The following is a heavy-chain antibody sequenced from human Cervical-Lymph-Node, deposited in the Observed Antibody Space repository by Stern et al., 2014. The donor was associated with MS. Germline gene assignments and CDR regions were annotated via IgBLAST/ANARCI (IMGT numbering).Heavy chain of an antibody. CDR1: GDTFSSYA. CDR2: LIPFFGAT. Sequence: VQLVESGSEVKKPGSSVKVSCKPSGDTFSSYALSWVRQAPGQGLEWVGGLIPFFGATSYAQKLQGRVTITPEESTGTAFMELRNLTSDDTAVYYCALRRSYYVYWGQGTLISVSS. V-gene: IGHV1-69*01. CDR3: ALRRSYYVY. J-gene: IGHJ4*02. D-gene: IGHD4-11*01.